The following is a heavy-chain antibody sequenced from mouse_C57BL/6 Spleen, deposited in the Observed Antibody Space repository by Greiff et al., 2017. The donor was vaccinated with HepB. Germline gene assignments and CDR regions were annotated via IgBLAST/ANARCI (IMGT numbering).Heavy chain of an antibody. CDR3: ARGGYGSSYDY. Sequence: EVQLQQSGPELVKPGASVKISCKASGYTFTDYYMNWVKQSHGQSLEWIGDINPNNGGTSYNQKFKGKATLTVDKSSSTAYMELRSLTSEDSAVYYCARGGYGSSYDYWRQGTTLTVSS. V-gene: IGHV1-26*01. CDR1: GYTFTDYY. J-gene: IGHJ2*01. D-gene: IGHD1-1*01. CDR2: INPNNGGT.